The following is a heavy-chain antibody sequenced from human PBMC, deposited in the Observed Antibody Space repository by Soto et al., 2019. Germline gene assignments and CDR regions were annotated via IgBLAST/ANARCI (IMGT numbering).Heavy chain of an antibody. CDR1: GGTFSSYA. V-gene: IGHV1-69*13. Sequence: SVKVSCKVSGGTFSSYAISWVRQAAGQGLEWMGGTIPIFGTANYAQKFQGRVTVTADESTSTAYMELSSLRSEDTAVYYCARYSYGRPDYYGMDVWGQGTTVTVSS. CDR2: TIPIFGTA. D-gene: IGHD5-18*01. J-gene: IGHJ6*02. CDR3: ARYSYGRPDYYGMDV.